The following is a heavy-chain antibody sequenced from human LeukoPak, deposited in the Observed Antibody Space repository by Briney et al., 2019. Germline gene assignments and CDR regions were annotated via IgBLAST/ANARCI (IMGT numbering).Heavy chain of an antibody. V-gene: IGHV3-23*01. Sequence: GGSLRLSCAASGFTFSSYSMGWVGRAQGRGWGGVSVINNFGGSTFYADSVKGRFTISRDNSKSTLYLQMNSLRAEDTAVYYCAKAEGSGNQPFDYWGQGTLVTVSS. CDR1: GFTFSSYS. J-gene: IGHJ4*02. D-gene: IGHD3-10*01. CDR2: INNFGGST. CDR3: AKAEGSGNQPFDY.